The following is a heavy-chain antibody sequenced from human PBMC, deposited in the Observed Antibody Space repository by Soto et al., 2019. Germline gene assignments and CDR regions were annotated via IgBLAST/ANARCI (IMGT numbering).Heavy chain of an antibody. D-gene: IGHD1-26*01. J-gene: IGHJ6*03. V-gene: IGHV4-39*01. CDR1: GGSISSSSYY. CDR3: ARRKLANNYYYYYMDV. Sequence: PSETLSLTCTVSGGSISSSSYYWGWIRQPAGKGLEWIGSIYYSGSTYYNPSLKSRVTISVDTSKNQFSLKLSSVTAADTAVYYCARRKLANNYYYYYMDVWGKGTTVTVSS. CDR2: IYYSGST.